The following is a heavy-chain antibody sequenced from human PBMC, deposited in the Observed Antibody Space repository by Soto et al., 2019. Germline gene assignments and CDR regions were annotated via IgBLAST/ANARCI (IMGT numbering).Heavy chain of an antibody. D-gene: IGHD6-13*01. Sequence: QVQLVQSGAEVKKPGASVKVSCKASGYTFTSYGISWVRQAPGQGLEWMGWISAYNGNTNYAQKLQGRVTMTTDTSTSTAYMELRSLRSDDTAVYYCATDPGIAAAWFVDGMDVWGQGTTVTVSS. CDR2: ISAYNGNT. V-gene: IGHV1-18*01. CDR3: ATDPGIAAAWFVDGMDV. CDR1: GYTFTSYG. J-gene: IGHJ6*02.